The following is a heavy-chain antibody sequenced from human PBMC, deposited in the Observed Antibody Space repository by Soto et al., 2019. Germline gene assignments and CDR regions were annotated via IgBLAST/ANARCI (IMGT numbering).Heavy chain of an antibody. V-gene: IGHV3-74*01. CDR3: VRDRHGDR. Sequence: EVQLVESGGGLVQPGGSLRLSCAASGFTLSSYWMQWVRQAPGKGLEWVSRIDGDGGDTSYADSVKGRFTISRDNAQNKLHVEMNSLKADDTAVYYCVRDRHGDRWGQGTLVTVSS. CDR2: IDGDGGDT. J-gene: IGHJ5*02. CDR1: GFTLSSYW.